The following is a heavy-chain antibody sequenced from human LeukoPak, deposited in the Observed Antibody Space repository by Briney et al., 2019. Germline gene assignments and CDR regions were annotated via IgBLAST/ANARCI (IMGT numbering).Heavy chain of an antibody. D-gene: IGHD3-9*01. Sequence: PSETLSLTCTVSGGSVSSGSYYWSWIRQPPGKGLEWIGYIYYSGSTNYNPPLKSRVTISVDTSKNQFSLKLSSVTAADTAVYYCASDILTGSQDAFDIWGQGTMVTVSS. J-gene: IGHJ3*02. CDR2: IYYSGST. V-gene: IGHV4-61*01. CDR3: ASDILTGSQDAFDI. CDR1: GGSVSSGSYY.